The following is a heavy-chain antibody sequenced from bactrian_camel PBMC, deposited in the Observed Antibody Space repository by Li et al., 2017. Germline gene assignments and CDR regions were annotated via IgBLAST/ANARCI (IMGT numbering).Heavy chain of an antibody. D-gene: IGHD6*01. CDR2: INSAGGST. Sequence: VQLVESGGGLVQPGGSLRISCEASGFTVSAYAMSWVRQAPGKGLEWVSAINSAGGSTYSADSVKGRFAISRDNAKNTVYLQLNSLKTEDMAMYYCVKDLGVGSWSRDNYWGQGTQVTVS. CDR1: GFTVSAYA. CDR3: VKDLGVGSWSRDNY. J-gene: IGHJ4*01. V-gene: IGHV3S40*01.